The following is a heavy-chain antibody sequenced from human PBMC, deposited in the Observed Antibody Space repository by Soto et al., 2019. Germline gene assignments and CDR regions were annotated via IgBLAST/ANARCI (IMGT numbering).Heavy chain of an antibody. V-gene: IGHV4-39*01. CDR3: ARHGGGRLLEYLPGGFFHYYGMDV. J-gene: IGHJ6*02. CDR1: GGSISSSSYY. D-gene: IGHD3-3*01. CDR2: FYYSGST. Sequence: PSETLSLTCSVSGGSISSSSYYWGWIRQPPGKGLEWIGNFYYSGSTYYNPSLKSRVTISVDASKNQFSLKLSSVTAADTAVYYCARHGGGRLLEYLPGGFFHYYGMDVWGQGTTVTVSS.